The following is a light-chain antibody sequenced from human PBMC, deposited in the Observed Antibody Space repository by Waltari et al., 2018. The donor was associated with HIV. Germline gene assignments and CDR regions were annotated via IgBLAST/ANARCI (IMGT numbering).Light chain of an antibody. V-gene: IGLV2-11*01. CDR1: TSDVGSFNY. CDR3: CAYAAGHVSYV. J-gene: IGLJ1*01. Sequence: QSALTPPPSVSGSPGQSVTISCPGSTSDVGSFNYVSCYQQYPGKAPKLIIFDVYQRPSGVPERFSGSRSGNTASLTISGLQTEDEADYFCCAYAAGHVSYVFGTGT. CDR2: DVY.